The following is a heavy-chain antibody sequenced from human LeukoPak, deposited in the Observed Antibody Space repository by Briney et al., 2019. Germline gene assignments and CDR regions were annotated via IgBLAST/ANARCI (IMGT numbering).Heavy chain of an antibody. CDR2: ISAYNGNT. V-gene: IGHV1-18*01. CDR1: GYTFTSYG. D-gene: IGHD6-19*01. J-gene: IGHJ4*02. Sequence: ASVKVSCKASGYTFTSYGISWVRQAPGQGLEWMGWISAYNGNTNYAQKLQGRVTMTTDTSTSTAYVELRSLRSDDTAVYYCARDHSVYIAVAGHWGQGTLVTVSS. CDR3: ARDHSVYIAVAGH.